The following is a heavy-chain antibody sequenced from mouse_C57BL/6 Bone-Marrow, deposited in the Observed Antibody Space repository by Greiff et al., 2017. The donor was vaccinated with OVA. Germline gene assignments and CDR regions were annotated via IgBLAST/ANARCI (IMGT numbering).Heavy chain of an antibody. CDR3: AIYGTTVVAPYYFDY. Sequence: VQLQQPGAELVKPGASVKVSCKASGHTFTSYWMHWVKQRPGQGLEWIGRIHPSDSDTNYNQKFKGKATLTVDKSSSTAYMQLSSLTSEDSAVYYCAIYGTTVVAPYYFDYWGQGTTLTVSS. CDR1: GHTFTSYW. D-gene: IGHD1-1*01. J-gene: IGHJ2*01. CDR2: IHPSDSDT. V-gene: IGHV1-74*01.